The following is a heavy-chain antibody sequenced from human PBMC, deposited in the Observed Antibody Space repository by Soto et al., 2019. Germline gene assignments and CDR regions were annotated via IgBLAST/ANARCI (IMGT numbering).Heavy chain of an antibody. CDR1: GGSISSSHW. D-gene: IGHD3-16*01. CDR2: IYHSGST. V-gene: IGHV4-4*02. CDR3: ASSGGGEDY. Sequence: QVQLQESGPGLVKPSGTLSLSCAVSGGSISSSHWWTWVRQPPGKGLEWIGEIYHSGSTNYNPSLKSRVTISVDTPRNQFSLNLSSVTAAAPAVYYCASSGGGEDYWGQGILVTVSS. J-gene: IGHJ4*02.